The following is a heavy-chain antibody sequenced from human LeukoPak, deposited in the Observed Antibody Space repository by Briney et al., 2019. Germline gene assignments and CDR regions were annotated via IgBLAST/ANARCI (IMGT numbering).Heavy chain of an antibody. J-gene: IGHJ4*02. D-gene: IGHD3-3*01. V-gene: IGHV1-46*01. CDR2: INPSGGST. Sequence: ASVKVSCKASGYTFTSYYMHWVRQAPGQGLEWMGIINPSGGSTSYAPKFQGRVTMTRDTSTSTVYMELSSLRSEDTAVYYCARDKSSLDFWSGYYIDYWGQGTLVTVSS. CDR1: GYTFTSYY. CDR3: ARDKSSLDFWSGYYIDY.